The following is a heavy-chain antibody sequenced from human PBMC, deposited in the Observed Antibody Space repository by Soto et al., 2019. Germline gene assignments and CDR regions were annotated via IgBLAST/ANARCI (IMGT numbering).Heavy chain of an antibody. D-gene: IGHD1-26*01. Sequence: GRSRWLACAASGFTFSRYSMNWVSQAPGKGLEWVSSISSSSNYIYYADSVKGRFTISRDNAKNSLYLQMNSLRAEDTVVYYWARDLVGATIWGQGTLVTVSS. CDR1: GFTFSRYS. CDR2: ISSSSNYI. J-gene: IGHJ4*02. CDR3: ARDLVGATI. V-gene: IGHV3-21*06.